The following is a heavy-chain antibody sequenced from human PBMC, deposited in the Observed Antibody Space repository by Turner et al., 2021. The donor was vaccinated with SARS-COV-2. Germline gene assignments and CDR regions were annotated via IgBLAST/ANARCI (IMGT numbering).Heavy chain of an antibody. CDR3: GRGGGTYHDFDY. CDR2: SIPILDLP. D-gene: IGHD3-16*02. CDR1: GGSFRNYA. V-gene: IGHV1-69*04. J-gene: IGHJ4*02. Sequence: QVQLVQSGAEVKKPGSSVKVSCKASGGSFRNYAFTWVRQAPGQGLEWMGRSIPILDLPNYAQKFQGRVTITADTSTSTVYMDLSSLTSADTAVYYCGRGGGTYHDFDYWGQGTLVTVSS.